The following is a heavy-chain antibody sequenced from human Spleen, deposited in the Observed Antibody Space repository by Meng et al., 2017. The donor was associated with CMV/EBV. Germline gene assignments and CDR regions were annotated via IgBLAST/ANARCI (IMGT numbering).Heavy chain of an antibody. J-gene: IGHJ4*02. CDR2: IIFIFGIA. Sequence: GTFSSYDISWVRQAPGKGIEWMGGIIFIFGIATYAQKFQGRVTITTEESTSTVYMELISLRSEDTALYYCASGGYYDILNGYYPIDYWGQGTLVTVSS. V-gene: IGHV1-69*05. CDR3: ASGGYYDILNGYYPIDY. CDR1: GTFSSYD. D-gene: IGHD3-9*01.